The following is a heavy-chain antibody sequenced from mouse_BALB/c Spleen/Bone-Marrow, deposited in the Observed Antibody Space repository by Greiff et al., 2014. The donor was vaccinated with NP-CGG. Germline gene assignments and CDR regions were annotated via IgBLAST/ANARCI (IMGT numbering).Heavy chain of an antibody. Sequence: VQLKESGGGLVQPGGSRKLSCAASGFTFSSFGMHWVRQTPEKGLEWVAYTSSGSSTIYYADTVKGRFTISRDNPKNTLFLQVTSLRSEDTAMYYCTRGGNWDDFDYWGQGTTLTVSS. CDR1: GFTFSSFG. CDR3: TRGGNWDDFDY. D-gene: IGHD4-1*01. CDR2: TSSGSSTI. V-gene: IGHV5-17*02. J-gene: IGHJ2*01.